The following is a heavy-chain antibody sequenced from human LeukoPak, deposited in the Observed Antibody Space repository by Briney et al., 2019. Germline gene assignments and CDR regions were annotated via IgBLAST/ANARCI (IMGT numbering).Heavy chain of an antibody. Sequence: GGSLRLSCAASGFTFSDYYMTWIRQAPGKGLEWVSGISWNSGSIGYADSVKGRFTISRDNAKNSLYLQMNSLRAEDTALYYCAKDLGYDILTGPSFDYWGQGTLVTVSS. CDR3: AKDLGYDILTGPSFDY. CDR1: GFTFSDYY. J-gene: IGHJ4*02. V-gene: IGHV3-9*01. D-gene: IGHD3-9*01. CDR2: ISWNSGSI.